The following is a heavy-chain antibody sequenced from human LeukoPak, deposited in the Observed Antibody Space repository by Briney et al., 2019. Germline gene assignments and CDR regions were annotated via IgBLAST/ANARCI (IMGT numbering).Heavy chain of an antibody. CDR2: IILIFGTA. D-gene: IGHD3-3*01. CDR3: ATFYDFWSDSPGDFDYYYYMDV. J-gene: IGHJ6*03. CDR1: GGTFRSYA. V-gene: IGHV1-69*01. Sequence: SSVQVSCKASGGTFRSYAISWVRPAPGQGLEWMGGIILIFGTANYAQKFQGRVTITADESTSTAYMELSSLRSEDTAVYYCATFYDFWSDSPGDFDYYYYMDVWGKGTTVTVSS.